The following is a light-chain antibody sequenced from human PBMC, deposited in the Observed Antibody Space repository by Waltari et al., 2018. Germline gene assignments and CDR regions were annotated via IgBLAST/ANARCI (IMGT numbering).Light chain of an antibody. CDR2: YVY. CDR3: CSYAGSYTLI. V-gene: IGLV2-11*01. CDR1: SSAVGGYNY. Sequence: QSALTPPRSVSGSPGQSVTISCTGTSSAVGGYNYVTWYQNHPGKAPKLMLYYVYIRPSWVPDRFSGSKSGNTASLTISGLQVEDEADYYCCSYAGSYTLIFGGGTKLTVL. J-gene: IGLJ2*01.